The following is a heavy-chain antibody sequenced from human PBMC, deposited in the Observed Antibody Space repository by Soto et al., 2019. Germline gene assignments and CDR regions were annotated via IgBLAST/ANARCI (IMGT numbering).Heavy chain of an antibody. CDR2: ISAYNGNT. CDR3: ARERDTADAFDS. Sequence: ASVRVSCTASGYTFTSYGISWVRRAPGQGLEWMGWISAYNGNTNYAQKLQGRVTMTTDTSTSTAYMELRSLRSDDTAVYYCARERDTADAFDSWGQGTMVTVS. D-gene: IGHD5-18*01. J-gene: IGHJ3*02. CDR1: GYTFTSYG. V-gene: IGHV1-18*01.